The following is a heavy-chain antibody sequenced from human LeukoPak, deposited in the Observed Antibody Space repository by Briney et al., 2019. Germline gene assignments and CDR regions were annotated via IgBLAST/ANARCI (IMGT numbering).Heavy chain of an antibody. J-gene: IGHJ5*02. Sequence: GGSLRLSCAASGFTISGSVMSWIRQAPGKGLEWVSYISSSGSTIYYADSVKGRFTISRDNAKNSLYLQMNSLRAEDTAVYYCARSMAAGRVDWFDPWGQGTLVTVSS. D-gene: IGHD6-13*01. CDR1: GFTISGSV. CDR3: ARSMAAGRVDWFDP. CDR2: ISSSGSTI. V-gene: IGHV3-11*01.